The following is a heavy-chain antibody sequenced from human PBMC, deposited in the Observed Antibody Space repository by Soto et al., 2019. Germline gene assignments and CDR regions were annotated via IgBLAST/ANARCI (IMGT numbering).Heavy chain of an antibody. J-gene: IGHJ4*02. CDR2: ISYNGRNK. Sequence: GGSLRLSCAASGFTFSFYAMHWVRQAPGKGLEWVAVISYNGRNKHYVDSVKGRFTISRDNSQDTLYLQMDSLRPDDTAVYYCARQEKIGARSQLYFDSWGQGTLVTVSS. CDR1: GFTFSFYA. D-gene: IGHD3-16*01. V-gene: IGHV3-30*04. CDR3: ARQEKIGARSQLYFDS.